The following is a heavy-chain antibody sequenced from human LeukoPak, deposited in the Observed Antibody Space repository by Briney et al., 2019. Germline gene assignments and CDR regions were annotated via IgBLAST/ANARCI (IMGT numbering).Heavy chain of an antibody. CDR2: ISSSSSYI. V-gene: IGHV3-21*01. CDR1: GFTFSSYS. Sequence: PGGSLRLSCAASGFTFSSYSMNWVRQAPGKGLEWVSSISSSSSYIYYADSVKGRFTTSRDNAKNSLYLQMNSLRAEDTAVYYCARQPTGYCSGGSCYPDFDYWGQGTLVTVSS. D-gene: IGHD2-15*01. CDR3: ARQPTGYCSGGSCYPDFDY. J-gene: IGHJ4*02.